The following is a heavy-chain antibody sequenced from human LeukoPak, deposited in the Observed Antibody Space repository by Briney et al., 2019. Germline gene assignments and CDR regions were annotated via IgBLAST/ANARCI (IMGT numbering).Heavy chain of an antibody. CDR2: INHSGST. J-gene: IGHJ6*02. Sequence: SETLSLTCAVYGGSFSGYYWSWIRQPPGKGLEWIGEINHSGSTNYNPSLKSRVTISVDTSKNQFSLKLSSVTAADTAVYYCARGGPIVVVTASLYYYYGMDVWGQGTTVTVSS. CDR1: GGSFSGYY. D-gene: IGHD2-21*02. V-gene: IGHV4-34*01. CDR3: ARGGPIVVVTASLYYYYGMDV.